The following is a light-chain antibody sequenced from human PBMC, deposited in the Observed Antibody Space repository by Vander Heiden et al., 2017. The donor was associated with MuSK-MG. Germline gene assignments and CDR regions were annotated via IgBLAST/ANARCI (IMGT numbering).Light chain of an antibody. CDR1: QSVRSN. CDR3: QQHNNYPIT. J-gene: IGKJ4*01. Sequence: EIVMTGAPATLSVSPGERVTLSCRASQSVRSNLAWYQQKPGQTPRLLIYGASIRAIGCRARFSGSESGTEFTLTISSLQSENFAVYFCQQHNNYPITFGGGTKVEIK. V-gene: IGKV3-15*01. CDR2: GAS.